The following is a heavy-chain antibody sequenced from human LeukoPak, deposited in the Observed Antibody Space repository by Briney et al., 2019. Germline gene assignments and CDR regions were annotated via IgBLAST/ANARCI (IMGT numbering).Heavy chain of an antibody. CDR2: IGGADDRT. CDR1: GFNFRTYA. D-gene: IGHD2-21*02. Sequence: PGGSLRLSCAVSGFNFRTYAMTWVRQAPGKGLEWVSSIGGADDRTYYADSVKGRFTISRDNSKSTLYLQMNSLRAEDTALYYCAKVHGDPYWGQGTLVTVSS. CDR3: AKVHGDPY. V-gene: IGHV3-23*01. J-gene: IGHJ4*02.